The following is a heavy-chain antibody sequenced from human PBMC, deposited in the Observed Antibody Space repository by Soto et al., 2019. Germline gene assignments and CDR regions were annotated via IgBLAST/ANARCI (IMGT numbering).Heavy chain of an antibody. CDR2: IWYDGSNK. J-gene: IGHJ4*02. CDR3: ARSSHYDSSGDFDY. Sequence: QVQLVESGGGVVQPGRSLRLSCAASGFTFSSYGMHWVRQALGKGLEWVAVIWYDGSNKYYADSVKGRFTISRDNSKNTLYLQMNSLRAEDTAVYYCARSSHYDSSGDFDYWGQGTLVTVSS. CDR1: GFTFSSYG. V-gene: IGHV3-33*01. D-gene: IGHD3-22*01.